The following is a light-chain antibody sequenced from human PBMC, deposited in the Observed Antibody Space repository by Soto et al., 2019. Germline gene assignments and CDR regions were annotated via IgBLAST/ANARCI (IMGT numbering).Light chain of an antibody. Sequence: EIVLTQSPGTLSLSPGERATLSCRASQSITGSHLAWYQQKPGQAPRLLIYGASSRATGLPDRFSGSGSGTDFTLTISRLEPEDSAVYYCQQYSSSLRTFGQGTKVQIK. J-gene: IGKJ1*01. CDR2: GAS. CDR1: QSITGSH. CDR3: QQYSSSLRT. V-gene: IGKV3-20*01.